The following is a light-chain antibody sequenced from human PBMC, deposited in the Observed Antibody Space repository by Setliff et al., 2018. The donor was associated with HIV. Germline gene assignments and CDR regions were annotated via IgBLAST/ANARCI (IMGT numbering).Light chain of an antibody. CDR1: TSDVGGSYY. J-gene: IGLJ1*01. Sequence: QSVLAQPASVSGSPGQSITISCTGTTSDVGGSYYVSWYQQHPGKAPKLMISNVSNRPSGVSNRFSGSKFGNTASLTISGLQAEDEADYYCSSYTSSIPLYVFGPGTKVTVL. V-gene: IGLV2-14*03. CDR2: NVS. CDR3: SSYTSSIPLYV.